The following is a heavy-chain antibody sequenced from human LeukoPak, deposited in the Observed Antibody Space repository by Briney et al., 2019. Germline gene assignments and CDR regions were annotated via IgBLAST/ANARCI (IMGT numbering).Heavy chain of an antibody. CDR2: INTDGSST. J-gene: IGHJ4*02. D-gene: IGHD6-6*01. V-gene: IGHV3-74*01. Sequence: PGGSLRLSCAASGFTFSSYWMHWVRQAPGKGLVWVSHINTDGSSTTYADSVKGRFTISRDNAKNTLYLQMNSLRAEDTAVYYCARSGGSSPLGYWGQGTLVTVSS. CDR3: ARSGGSSPLGY. CDR1: GFTFSSYW.